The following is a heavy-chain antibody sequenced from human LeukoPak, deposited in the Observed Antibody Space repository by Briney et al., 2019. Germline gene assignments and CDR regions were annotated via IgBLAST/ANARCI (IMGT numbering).Heavy chain of an antibody. CDR2: ISAYNGNT. Sequence: ASVKVSCKASGYTFTSYGISWVRQAPGQGLEWMGWISAYNGNTNYAQKLQGRVTMTTDTSTSTAYMELRSLRSDDTAVYYCARLYPTHIAAAGSGYYYYMDVWGKGTTVTVSS. D-gene: IGHD6-13*01. V-gene: IGHV1-18*01. CDR1: GYTFTSYG. J-gene: IGHJ6*03. CDR3: ARLYPTHIAAAGSGYYYYMDV.